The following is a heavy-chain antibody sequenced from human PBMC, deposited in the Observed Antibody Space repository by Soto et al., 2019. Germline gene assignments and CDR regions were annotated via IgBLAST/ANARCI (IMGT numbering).Heavy chain of an antibody. CDR1: GFSFGTYA. V-gene: IGHV3-23*01. J-gene: IGHJ4*02. CDR2: ISGAIGST. CDR3: AKGAARYFDY. Sequence: EVQLLESGGGLVQPGGSLRLSCVASGFSFGTYAMTWVRQVPGKGLEWVSTISGAIGSTFYADSVKGRFTISRDISKKMLFLHMNGLRGEDTGTYYCAKGAARYFDYWGRGTLVTVSS. D-gene: IGHD1-26*01.